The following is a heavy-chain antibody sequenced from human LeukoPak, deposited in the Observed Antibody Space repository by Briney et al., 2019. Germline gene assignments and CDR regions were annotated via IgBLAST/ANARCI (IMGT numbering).Heavy chain of an antibody. V-gene: IGHV4-59*01. D-gene: IGHD1-26*01. CDR1: GGSISSYY. J-gene: IGHJ4*02. Sequence: SETLSLTCTVSGGSISSYYWSWIRQPPGKGLEWIGYIYYSGSTNYKSSLKSRVTISVDTSKNQFSLKLSSVTAADTAVYYCARVPVRGSTKYYFDYWGQGTLVTVSS. CDR2: IYYSGST. CDR3: ARVPVRGSTKYYFDY.